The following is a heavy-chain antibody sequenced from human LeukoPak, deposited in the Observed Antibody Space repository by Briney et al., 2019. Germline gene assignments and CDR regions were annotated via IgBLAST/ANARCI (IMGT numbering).Heavy chain of an antibody. Sequence: GGSLRLSCTASGFTFSRYWIHWVRQVPGKGLVWVSQIKFDGSLASYADSVKGRFTISRDNAKNTLYLQMNSLGTEDTAVYYCVTGHYDSRMYFDLWGRGTLVTVSS. CDR2: IKFDGSLA. CDR3: VTGHYDSRMYFDL. V-gene: IGHV3-74*01. CDR1: GFTFSRYW. J-gene: IGHJ2*01. D-gene: IGHD3-16*01.